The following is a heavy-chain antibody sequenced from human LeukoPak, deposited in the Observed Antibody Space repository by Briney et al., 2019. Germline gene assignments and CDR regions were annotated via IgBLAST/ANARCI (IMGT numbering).Heavy chain of an antibody. CDR3: ARVRIAVAGTGFFDY. D-gene: IGHD6-19*01. Sequence: ASVKVSCKASGYTFTSYYMHWVRQAPGQGLEWMGIINPSGGSTSYAQKFQGRVTMTRDTSTSTVYMELSSQRSEDTAVYYCARVRIAVAGTGFFDYWGQGTLVTVSS. CDR2: INPSGGST. CDR1: GYTFTSYY. J-gene: IGHJ4*02. V-gene: IGHV1-46*01.